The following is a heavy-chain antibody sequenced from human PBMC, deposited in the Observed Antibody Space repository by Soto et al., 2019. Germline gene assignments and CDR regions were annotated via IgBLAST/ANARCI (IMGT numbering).Heavy chain of an antibody. Sequence: GESLKISCKGSGYSFTSYWIGWVRQMPGKGLEWMGIIYPGDSDTRYSPSFQGQVTISADKSISTAYLQWSSLKASDTAMYYCARHLRTGSYYYYYGMDVWGQGTTVTVSS. CDR2: IYPGDSDT. J-gene: IGHJ6*02. V-gene: IGHV5-51*01. D-gene: IGHD5-12*01. CDR1: GYSFTSYW. CDR3: ARHLRTGSYYYYYGMDV.